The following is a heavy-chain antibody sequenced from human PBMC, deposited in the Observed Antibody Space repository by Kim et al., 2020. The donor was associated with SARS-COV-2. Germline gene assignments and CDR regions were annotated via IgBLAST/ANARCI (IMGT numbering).Heavy chain of an antibody. CDR2: IYYSGST. Sequence: SETLSLTCTVSGGSISSYYWSWIRQPPGKGLEWIGYIYYSGSTNYNPSLKSRVTISVDTSKNQFSLKLSSVTAADTAVYYCARGRSDYVWGSYRNYGMDVWGQGTTVTVSS. CDR1: GGSISSYY. J-gene: IGHJ6*02. CDR3: ARGRSDYVWGSYRNYGMDV. V-gene: IGHV4-59*01. D-gene: IGHD3-16*02.